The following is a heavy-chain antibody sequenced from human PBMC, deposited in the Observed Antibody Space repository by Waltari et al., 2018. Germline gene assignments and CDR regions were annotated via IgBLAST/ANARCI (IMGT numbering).Heavy chain of an antibody. V-gene: IGHV3-64*01. Sequence: EVQLVESGGGLVQPGGSMRLSCAASGFTFSSYAMHWVRQAPGKELEYVSAISSSGGSTYYANSCKGIFTISRDNSKNTLYLQMGSLRAEDMAVYYCAREGGRPASIREGYYYYYYMYVWGKGTTVTVSS. CDR3: AREGGRPASIREGYYYYYYMYV. J-gene: IGHJ6*03. CDR2: ISSSGGST. CDR1: GFTFSSYA. D-gene: IGHD2-2*02.